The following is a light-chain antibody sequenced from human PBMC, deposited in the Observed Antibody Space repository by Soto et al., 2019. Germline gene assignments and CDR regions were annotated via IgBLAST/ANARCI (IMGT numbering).Light chain of an antibody. J-gene: IGLJ2*01. CDR1: SSNIGNHA. CDR2: YDD. Sequence: QLVLTQPPSVSEAPRQRVTISCSGSSSNIGNHAVNWYQQLPGKAPKLLIYYDDLLPSGVSDRFSGSKSGTSASLAISGLQSEDEADYYCAAWDDTLNGVVFGGGTKVTVL. CDR3: AAWDDTLNGVV. V-gene: IGLV1-36*01.